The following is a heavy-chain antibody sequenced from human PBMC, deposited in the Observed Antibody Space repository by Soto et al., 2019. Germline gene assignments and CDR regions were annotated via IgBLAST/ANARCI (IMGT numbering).Heavy chain of an antibody. D-gene: IGHD2-2*01. V-gene: IGHV3-21*04. CDR2: ISSSSSYI. J-gene: IGHJ4*02. CDR1: GFTFSSYS. CDR3: TKDPDIVLVPVATTFDY. Sequence: GGSLRLSCAASGFTFSSYSMNWVRQAPGKGLEWVSSISSSSSYIYYADSVKGRFTISRDNAKNSLYLQMNSLRAEDTALYYCTKDPDIVLVPVATTFDYWGRGTLVTVYS.